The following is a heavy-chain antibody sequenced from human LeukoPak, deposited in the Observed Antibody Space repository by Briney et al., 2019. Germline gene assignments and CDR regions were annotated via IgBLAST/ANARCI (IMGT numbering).Heavy chain of an antibody. J-gene: IGHJ6*03. CDR2: IYYSGST. CDR3: ARPASWNYDYYYYVDV. V-gene: IGHV4-39*01. D-gene: IGHD1-1*01. Sequence: SETLSLTCTVSGGSISSYYWGWIRQPPGKGLEWIGSIYYSGSTYYNPSLKSRVTISVDTSKNQFSLKLSSVTAADTAVYYCARPASWNYDYYYYVDVWGKGTTVTVFS. CDR1: GGSISSYY.